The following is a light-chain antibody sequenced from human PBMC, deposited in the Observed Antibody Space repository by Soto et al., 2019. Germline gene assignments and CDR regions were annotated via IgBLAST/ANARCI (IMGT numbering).Light chain of an antibody. CDR3: QVWDSSSYV. CDR2: DDA. CDR1: NVGSKK. Sequence: SYDRTQPPSVSVAPGQTARIICGGNNVGSKKVHWYQQRPGQAPVLVVYDDADRPSGIPERFSGSNSGNTATLTISWVEAGDEADYYCQVWDSSSYVFGTGTKVTV. J-gene: IGLJ1*01. V-gene: IGLV3-21*02.